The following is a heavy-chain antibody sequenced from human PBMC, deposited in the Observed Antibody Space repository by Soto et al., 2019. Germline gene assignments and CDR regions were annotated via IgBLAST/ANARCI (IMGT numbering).Heavy chain of an antibody. J-gene: IGHJ3*02. Sequence: APVKVSCKASGYTFTGYYVHWVRQAPGQGLEWMGWINPNSGGANYAQKFQGWVTMTRDTSISTAYMELSRLRSDDTAVYYCAREVPETDAFDIWGQGTMVTVSS. CDR1: GYTFTGYY. D-gene: IGHD1-1*01. CDR2: INPNSGGA. V-gene: IGHV1-2*04. CDR3: AREVPETDAFDI.